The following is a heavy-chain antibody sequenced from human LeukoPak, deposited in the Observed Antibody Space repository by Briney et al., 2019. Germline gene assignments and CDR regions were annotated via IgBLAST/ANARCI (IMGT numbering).Heavy chain of an antibody. CDR1: GYSFTNYW. V-gene: IGHV5-51*01. CDR3: ARLGGYCSSTSCYGFDP. J-gene: IGHJ5*02. D-gene: IGHD2-2*01. CDR2: IYPGDPDT. Sequence: GESLKISCKGSGYSFTNYWIGWVRQMPGKGLEWMGIIYPGDPDTRYSPSFQGQVTISADKSISTAYLQWSSLKASDTAMYYCARLGGYCSSTSCYGFDPWGQGTLVTVSS.